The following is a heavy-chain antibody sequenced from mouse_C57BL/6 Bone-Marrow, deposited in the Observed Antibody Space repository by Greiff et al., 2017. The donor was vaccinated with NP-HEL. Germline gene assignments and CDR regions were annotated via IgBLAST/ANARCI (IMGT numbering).Heavy chain of an antibody. V-gene: IGHV5-2*01. CDR1: EYEFPSHD. CDR2: INSDGGST. D-gene: IGHD1-1*01. Sequence: EVQLQESGGGLVQPGESLKLSCESNEYEFPSHDMSWVRKTPEKRLELVAAINSDGGSTYYPDTMERRFIISRDNTKKTLYLQMSSRRSEDTALDYCARHGYYGSSYDWYFDVWGTGTTVTVSS. CDR3: ARHGYYGSSYDWYFDV. J-gene: IGHJ1*03.